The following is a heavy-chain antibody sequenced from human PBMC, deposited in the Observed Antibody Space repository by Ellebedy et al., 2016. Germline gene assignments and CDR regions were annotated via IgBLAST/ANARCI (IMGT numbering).Heavy chain of an antibody. CDR1: GFTFGDYN. J-gene: IGHJ4*02. D-gene: IGHD3-10*01. CDR2: ISSSSSTI. Sequence: GESLKISCAASGFTFGDYNMHWIRQAPGKGLEWVSYISSSSSTIYYADSVKGRFTISRDNSKNTLYLQMNSLRAEDTAVYYCARDLEFVSDGCEFDYWGQGVLVTVSS. CDR3: ARDLEFVSDGCEFDY. V-gene: IGHV3-48*01.